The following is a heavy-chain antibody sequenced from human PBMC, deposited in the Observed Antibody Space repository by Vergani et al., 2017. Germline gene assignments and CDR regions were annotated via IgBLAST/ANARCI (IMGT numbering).Heavy chain of an antibody. D-gene: IGHD6-19*01. J-gene: IGHJ6*02. V-gene: IGHV5-10-1*01. CDR3: ARQVAVAGKWWGPYYYYGMDV. CDR1: GYSFTSYW. CDR2: SDPSDSYT. Sequence: EVQLVQSGAEVKKPGESLRISCKGSGYSFTSYWISWVRQMPGKGLEWMGRSDPSDSYTNYSPSFQGHVTLSADKSISTAYLQWSSLKASDTAMYYCARQVAVAGKWWGPYYYYGMDVWGQGTTVTVSS.